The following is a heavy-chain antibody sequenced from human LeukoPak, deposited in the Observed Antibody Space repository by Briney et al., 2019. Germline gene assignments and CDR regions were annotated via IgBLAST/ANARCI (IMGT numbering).Heavy chain of an antibody. Sequence: SETLSLTCAVSGHSISSGYYWGWIRQPPGKGLEWIGSIYHSGSTYYNPSLKSRVTISVDTSKNQFSLKLSSVTATDAAIYYCERERSSSSDYWGQGTLVTVSS. J-gene: IGHJ4*02. CDR1: GHSISSGYY. CDR2: IYHSGST. V-gene: IGHV4-38-2*02. D-gene: IGHD6-6*01. CDR3: ERERSSSSDY.